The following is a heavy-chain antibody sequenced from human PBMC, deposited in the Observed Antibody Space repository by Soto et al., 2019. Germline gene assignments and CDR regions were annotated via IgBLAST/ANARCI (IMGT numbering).Heavy chain of an antibody. CDR1: GYTFTSYG. CDR3: ARDLYCSSTSCYFRLRSDAFDI. CDR2: ISAYDGNT. V-gene: IGHV1-18*01. D-gene: IGHD2-2*01. Sequence: GASVKVSCKASGYTFTSYGISWVRQAPGQGLEWMGWISAYDGNTNYAQKLQGRVTMTTDTSTSTAYMGLRSLRSDDTAVYYCARDLYCSSTSCYFRLRSDAFDIWGQGTMVTVSS. J-gene: IGHJ3*02.